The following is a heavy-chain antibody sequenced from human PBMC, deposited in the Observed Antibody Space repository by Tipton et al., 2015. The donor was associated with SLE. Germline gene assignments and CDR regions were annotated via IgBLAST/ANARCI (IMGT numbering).Heavy chain of an antibody. D-gene: IGHD6-19*01. Sequence: SLTCTVSGGSISSSSYYWGWIRQPPGKGLEWIGYIYYSGSTNYNPSLRSRVTISVDTSKNQFSLKLSSVTAADTAVYYCARDQGIAVAGTFDWGQGTLVTVSS. CDR3: ARDQGIAVAGTFD. J-gene: IGHJ4*02. CDR2: IYYSGST. V-gene: IGHV4-61*01. CDR1: GGSISSSSYY.